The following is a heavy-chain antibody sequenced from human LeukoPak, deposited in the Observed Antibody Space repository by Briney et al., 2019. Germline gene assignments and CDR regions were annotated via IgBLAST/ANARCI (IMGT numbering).Heavy chain of an antibody. CDR2: KSWNSGSI. Sequence: GGSLRLSCAASGFTFDDYAMHWVRQAPGKGLEWVSGKSWNSGSIGYADSVKGRFTISRDNAKNSLYLQMNSLRVEDMALYYCAKDFSRYYYDSSGYNSALGYWGQGTLVTVSS. CDR1: GFTFDDYA. CDR3: AKDFSRYYYDSSGYNSALGY. V-gene: IGHV3-9*03. D-gene: IGHD3-22*01. J-gene: IGHJ4*02.